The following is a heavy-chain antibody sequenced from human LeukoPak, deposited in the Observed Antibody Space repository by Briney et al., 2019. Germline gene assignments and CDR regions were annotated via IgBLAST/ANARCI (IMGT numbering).Heavy chain of an antibody. D-gene: IGHD6-13*01. CDR2: IYHSGST. CDR1: GYSISSGYY. V-gene: IGHV4-38-2*02. CDR3: AREMEDSSPGWWYFDL. Sequence: NPSETLSLTCAVSGYSISSGYYWGWIRQPPGKGLEWIGSIYHSGSTYYNPFLKSRVTISVDTSKNQFSLKLSSVTAADTAVYYCAREMEDSSPGWWYFDLWGRGTLVTVSS. J-gene: IGHJ2*01.